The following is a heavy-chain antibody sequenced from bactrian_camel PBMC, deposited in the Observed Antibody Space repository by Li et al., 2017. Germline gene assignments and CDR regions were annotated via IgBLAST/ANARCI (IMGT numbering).Heavy chain of an antibody. Sequence: VQLVESGGGSVQAGGSLRLSCAASRYTFSSNCMGWFCQAPGKGREGVAVIDSGGSTWYADSVKGRFTISRDNAKASLYLQMNSLKPEDTAMYYCSADSDCSGAYPGYWGQGTQVTVS. D-gene: IGHD2*01. J-gene: IGHJ6*01. V-gene: IGHV3S1*01. CDR1: RYTFSSNC. CDR3: SADSDCSGAYPGY. CDR2: IDSGGST.